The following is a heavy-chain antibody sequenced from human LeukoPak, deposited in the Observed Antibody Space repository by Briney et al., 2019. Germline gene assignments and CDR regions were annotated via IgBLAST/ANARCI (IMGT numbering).Heavy chain of an antibody. D-gene: IGHD3-16*01. Sequence: PGASLRLSCAASEFTFSSYAMSWVRQAPGRGLEWVSAIGGSGVNTYYADSVKGRFTISRDNSKNTLYLQMNSLRAEDTAVYYCAKDSLKEGGHWFDPWGQGTLVTVSS. CDR2: IGGSGVNT. CDR3: AKDSLKEGGHWFDP. J-gene: IGHJ5*02. CDR1: EFTFSSYA. V-gene: IGHV3-23*01.